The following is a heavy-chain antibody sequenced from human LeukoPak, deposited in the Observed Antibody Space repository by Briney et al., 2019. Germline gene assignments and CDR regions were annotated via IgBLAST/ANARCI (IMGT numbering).Heavy chain of an antibody. CDR3: ARRISRGVFDY. V-gene: IGHV4-39*01. CDR1: GGPISSSSYY. CDR2: INYSGST. Sequence: SETLSLTCTVSGGPISSSSYYWGWIRQPPGKGLEWIGSINYSGSTYYNPSLKSRVTISVDTSKNQFSLKVSSVIAADTAVYYCARRISRGVFDYWGQGTLVTVSS. J-gene: IGHJ4*02. D-gene: IGHD3-10*01.